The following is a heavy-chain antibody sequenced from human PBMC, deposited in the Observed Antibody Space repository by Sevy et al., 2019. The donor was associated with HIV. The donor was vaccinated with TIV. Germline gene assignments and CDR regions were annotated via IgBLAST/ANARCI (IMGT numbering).Heavy chain of an antibody. Sequence: APVKVSCKASGGTFSSYAISWVRQAPRQGLERTGGIIPIFGTANYSQKFQGRVTITADASTSTAYMELSSLRSEDTAVYYCARGVDYGDRSSQRYYYYYYGMDVWGQGTTVTVSS. CDR1: GGTFSSYA. V-gene: IGHV1-69*13. D-gene: IGHD4-17*01. CDR2: IIPIFGTA. CDR3: ARGVDYGDRSSQRYYYYYYGMDV. J-gene: IGHJ6*02.